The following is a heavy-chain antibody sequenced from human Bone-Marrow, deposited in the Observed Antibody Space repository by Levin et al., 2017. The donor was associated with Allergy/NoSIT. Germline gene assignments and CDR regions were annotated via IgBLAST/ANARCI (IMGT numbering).Heavy chain of an antibody. V-gene: IGHV4-61*01. CDR3: ARFRANFVVVPADQGLAFDI. D-gene: IGHD2-2*01. J-gene: IGHJ3*02. CDR1: GGSVSSGSYY. Sequence: SETLSLTCTVSGGSVSSGSYYWSWIRQPPGKGLEWIGYIYYSGSTNYNPSLKSRVTISVDTSKNQFSLKLSAVTAADTAVYYCARFRANFVVVPADQGLAFDIWGQGTMVTVSS. CDR2: IYYSGST.